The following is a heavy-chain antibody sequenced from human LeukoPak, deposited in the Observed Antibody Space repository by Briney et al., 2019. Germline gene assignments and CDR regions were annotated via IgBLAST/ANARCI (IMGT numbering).Heavy chain of an antibody. CDR3: AKARIQLWGNFDY. CDR1: GFTVSSNY. J-gene: IGHJ4*02. CDR2: ISGSGGST. D-gene: IGHD5-18*01. V-gene: IGHV3-23*01. Sequence: GGSLRLSCAASGFTVSSNYMSWVRQAPGKGLEWVSAISGSGGSTYYADSVKGRFTISRDNSKNTLYLQMNSLRAEDTAVYYCAKARIQLWGNFDYWGQGTLVTVSS.